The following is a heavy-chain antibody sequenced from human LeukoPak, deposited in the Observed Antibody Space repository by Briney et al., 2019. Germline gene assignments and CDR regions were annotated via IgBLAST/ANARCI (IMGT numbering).Heavy chain of an antibody. J-gene: IGHJ3*02. D-gene: IGHD3-10*01. V-gene: IGHV3-21*01. Sequence: GSLRLSCAASGFTFSSYSMNWVRQAPGKGLQWVSSISSSSSYTYYADSVKGRFTISRDNAKNSLYLQMNSLRGEDTAVYYCARGDGATPPDAFDIWGQGTMVTVSP. CDR2: ISSSSSYT. CDR3: ARGDGATPPDAFDI. CDR1: GFTFSSYS.